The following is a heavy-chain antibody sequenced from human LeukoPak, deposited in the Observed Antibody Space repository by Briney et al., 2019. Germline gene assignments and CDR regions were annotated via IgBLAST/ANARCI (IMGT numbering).Heavy chain of an antibody. CDR2: IYTSGST. J-gene: IGHJ2*01. CDR3: ARSLPGCSGGSCYAWYFDL. CDR1: GGSISSYY. V-gene: IGHV4-4*07. Sequence: SETLSLTCTVSGGSISSYYWSWIRQPAGKGLEWIGRIYTSGSTNYNPSLKSRVTISVDKSKNQFSLKLSSVTAADTAVYYCARSLPGCSGGSCYAWYFDLWGRGTLVTVSS. D-gene: IGHD2-15*01.